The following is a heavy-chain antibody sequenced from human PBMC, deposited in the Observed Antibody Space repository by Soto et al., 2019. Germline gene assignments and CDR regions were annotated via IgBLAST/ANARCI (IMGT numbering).Heavy chain of an antibody. D-gene: IGHD4-17*01. V-gene: IGHV3-23*01. J-gene: IGHJ2*01. Sequence: GGSLRLSCAASGFTFSSYAMSWVRQAPGKGLEWVSAISGSGGSTYYADSVKGRFTISRDNSKNTLYLQMNSLRAEDMAVYYCAKFYGDYVEYFDLWGRGTLVTVSS. CDR3: AKFYGDYVEYFDL. CDR1: GFTFSSYA. CDR2: ISGSGGST.